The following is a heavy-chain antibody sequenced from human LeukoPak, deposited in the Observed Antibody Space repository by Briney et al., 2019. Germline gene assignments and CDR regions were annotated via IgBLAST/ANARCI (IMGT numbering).Heavy chain of an antibody. D-gene: IGHD1-26*01. CDR1: GFTFSSYA. CDR2: ISYDGSNK. J-gene: IGHJ4*02. CDR3: ARVSGIGIVGSYYFDY. Sequence: GGSLRLSCAASGFTFSSYAMHWVRQAPGKGLEWVAVISYDGSNKYYADSVKGRFTISRDNSKNTLYLQMNSLRAEDTAVHYCARVSGIGIVGSYYFDYWGQGTLVTVSS. V-gene: IGHV3-30-3*01.